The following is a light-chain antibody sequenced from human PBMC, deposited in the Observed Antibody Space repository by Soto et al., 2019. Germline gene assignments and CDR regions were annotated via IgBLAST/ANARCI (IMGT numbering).Light chain of an antibody. CDR1: QSVSSNY. CDR2: GAS. Sequence: EIVLTQSPGTLSVSPGERVTLSCRDSQSVSSNYLAWYQQRPGQAPRLLIFGASYRATGIPDRFSGSGSGTDFTLTISRLEPEDFAVYYCQQYSNSPPEFTFGPGTKVDSK. J-gene: IGKJ3*01. CDR3: QQYSNSPPEFT. V-gene: IGKV3-20*01.